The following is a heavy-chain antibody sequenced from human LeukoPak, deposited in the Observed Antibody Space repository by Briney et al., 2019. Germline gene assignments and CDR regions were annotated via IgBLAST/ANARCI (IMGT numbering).Heavy chain of an antibody. CDR1: GFTFSSYA. D-gene: IGHD6-19*01. J-gene: IGHJ4*02. CDR2: ISGSGGST. Sequence: GGSLRLSCAASGFTFSSYAISWVRQAPGKGLEWVSAISGSGGSTYYADSVKGRFTISRDNSKNTLYLQMNSLRAEDTAVYYCAKNDQWRLGYFDYWGQGTLVTVSS. V-gene: IGHV3-23*01. CDR3: AKNDQWRLGYFDY.